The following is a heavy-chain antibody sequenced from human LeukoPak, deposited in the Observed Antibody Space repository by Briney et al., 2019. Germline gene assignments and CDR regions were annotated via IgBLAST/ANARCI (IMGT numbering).Heavy chain of an antibody. CDR2: IYYSGST. J-gene: IGHJ4*02. V-gene: IGHV4-59*01. D-gene: IGHD6-6*01. CDR1: GGSISSYY. Sequence: PSETLSLTCTVSGGSISSYYWSWIRKPPGKGLEWIGYIYYSGSTNYNPSLRSRVTISVDTSKNQFSLKLTSVTAADTAVYYCARRGSSWDYFDYWGQEALVTVSS. CDR3: ARRGSSWDYFDY.